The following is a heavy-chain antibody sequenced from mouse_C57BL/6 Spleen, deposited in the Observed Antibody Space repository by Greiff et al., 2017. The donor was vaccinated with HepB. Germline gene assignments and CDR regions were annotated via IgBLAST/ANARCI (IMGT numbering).Heavy chain of an antibody. D-gene: IGHD1-1*01. Sequence: QVQLQQPGAELVRPGTSVKLSCKASGYTFTSYWMHWVKQRPGQGLEWIGVIDPSDSYTNYNQKFKGKATLTVDTSSSTAYMQLNSLTSEDSAVYYCARDSHYYGSRYFEYWGQGTTLTVSS. CDR1: GYTFTSYW. J-gene: IGHJ2*01. CDR2: IDPSDSYT. CDR3: ARDSHYYGSRYFEY. V-gene: IGHV1-59*01.